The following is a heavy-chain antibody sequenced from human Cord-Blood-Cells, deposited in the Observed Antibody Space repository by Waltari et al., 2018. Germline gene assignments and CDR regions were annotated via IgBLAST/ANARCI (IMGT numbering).Heavy chain of an antibody. D-gene: IGHD7-27*01. Sequence: QVQLQQWGAGLLKPSETLSLTCAVYGGSFSGYYWSWIRQPPGKGLEWIGEINHIGSNNYNPSLKSRVTISVDTSKNQFSLKLSSVTAADTAVYYCARHGEDGTPCDYWGQGTLVTVSS. J-gene: IGHJ4*02. V-gene: IGHV4-34*01. CDR1: GGSFSGYY. CDR3: ARHGEDGTPCDY. CDR2: INHIGSN.